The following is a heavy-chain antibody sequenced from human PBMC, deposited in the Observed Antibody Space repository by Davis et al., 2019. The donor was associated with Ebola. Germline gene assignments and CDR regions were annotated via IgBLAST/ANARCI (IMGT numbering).Heavy chain of an antibody. J-gene: IGHJ6*02. CDR2: IWYDGSNK. D-gene: IGHD3-10*01. V-gene: IGHV3-30*02. CDR1: GFTFSSYG. Sequence: GGSLRLSCAASGFTFSSYGMHWVRQAPGKGLEWVAVIWYDGSNKYYADSVKGRFTISRDNSKNTLYLQMNSLRAEDTAVYYCAKDMVRGSELLLYYYYGMDVWGQGTTVTVSS. CDR3: AKDMVRGSELLLYYYYGMDV.